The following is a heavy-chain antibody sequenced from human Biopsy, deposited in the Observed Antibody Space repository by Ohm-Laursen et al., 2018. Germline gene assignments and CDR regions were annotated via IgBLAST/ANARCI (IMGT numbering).Heavy chain of an antibody. CDR1: GASVTSGSYY. Sequence: SQTLSLTYPVSGASVTSGSYYWSWIRQPPGKGLEWLGYISSIGSTNYNPSLKSRVTISVDTSKNHFSLKLYSVTAADTAVYYCARVEAGTYDALDIWGQGTLVAVSA. CDR2: ISSIGST. D-gene: IGHD1-26*01. V-gene: IGHV4-61*01. J-gene: IGHJ3*02. CDR3: ARVEAGTYDALDI.